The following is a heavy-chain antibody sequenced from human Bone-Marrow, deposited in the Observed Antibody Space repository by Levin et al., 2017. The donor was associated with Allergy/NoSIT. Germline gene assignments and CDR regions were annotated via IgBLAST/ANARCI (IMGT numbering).Heavy chain of an antibody. CDR1: GGSFTSYY. D-gene: IGHD6-13*01. V-gene: IGHV4-34*01. J-gene: IGHJ6*02. CDR2: INHSGTT. CDR3: SGAFASAGTDSIYFYYYGVDV. Sequence: SETLSLTCGVYGGSFTSYYWSWIRQPPGKGLEWIGEINHSGTTKYSPSLKSRVTMSVDTSENQISLRLSSVTAADTAVYYCSGAFASAGTDSIYFYYYGVDVWGQGTTVTVSS.